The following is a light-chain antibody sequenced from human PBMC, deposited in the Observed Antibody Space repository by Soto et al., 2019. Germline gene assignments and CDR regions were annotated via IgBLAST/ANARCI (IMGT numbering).Light chain of an antibody. CDR3: QQYNSWPLT. J-gene: IGKJ4*01. CDR1: QTVSSN. Sequence: EIVMTQSPATLSVSPGERATLSCRASQTVSSNLAWYQQKPGQAPRLLIYGASTRATGIPARFSGSGSATEFTLTINSLQSEDFEVYYCQQYNSWPLTFGGGTKVEIK. CDR2: GAS. V-gene: IGKV3-15*01.